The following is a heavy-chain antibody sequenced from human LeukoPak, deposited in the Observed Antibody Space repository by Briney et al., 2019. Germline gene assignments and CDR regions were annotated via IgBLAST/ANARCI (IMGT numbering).Heavy chain of an antibody. CDR3: ARDFVSDSSGSLDY. Sequence: PGGSLRLSCAASGFTFSSYGMHWVHQAPGKGLEWVAVIWYDGSNKYYADSVKGRFTISRDNSKNTLYLQMNSLRAEDTAVYYCARDFVSDSSGSLDYWGQGTLVTVSS. CDR2: IWYDGSNK. D-gene: IGHD3-22*01. J-gene: IGHJ4*02. V-gene: IGHV3-33*01. CDR1: GFTFSSYG.